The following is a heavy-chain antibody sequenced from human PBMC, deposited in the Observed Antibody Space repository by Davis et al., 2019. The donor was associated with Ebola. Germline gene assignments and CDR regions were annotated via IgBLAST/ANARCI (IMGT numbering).Heavy chain of an antibody. D-gene: IGHD1-26*01. Sequence: ASVKVSCKASGYTFTNYGINWVRQAPGQGLEWMGWVSADNDDRKYAEKFQGRVTMTTESSTSTAYMELRGLTYDDTAVYFCARARGRWDVGGYLLGHWGQGTLVTVSS. J-gene: IGHJ4*02. CDR2: VSADNDDR. V-gene: IGHV1-18*01. CDR3: ARARGRWDVGGYLLGH. CDR1: GYTFTNYG.